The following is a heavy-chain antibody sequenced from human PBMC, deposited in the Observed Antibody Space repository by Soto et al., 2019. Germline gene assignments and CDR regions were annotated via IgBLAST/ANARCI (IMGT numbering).Heavy chain of an antibody. CDR1: GFTFSSYG. Sequence: GGSLRLSCAASGFTFSSYGMHWVRQAPGKGLEWVAVISYDGSNKYYADSVKGRFTISRDNSKNTLYLQMNSLRAEDTAVYYCAKDNRGSGSYYYGMDVWGQGTTVTVSS. J-gene: IGHJ6*02. V-gene: IGHV3-30*18. CDR3: AKDNRGSGSYYYGMDV. CDR2: ISYDGSNK. D-gene: IGHD3-10*01.